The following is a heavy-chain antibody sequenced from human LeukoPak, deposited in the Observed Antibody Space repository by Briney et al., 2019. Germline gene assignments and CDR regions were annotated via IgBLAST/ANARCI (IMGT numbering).Heavy chain of an antibody. J-gene: IGHJ6*02. D-gene: IGHD1-26*01. V-gene: IGHV4-34*01. CDR2: INHSGST. CDR3: ARGLPESYYYYGMDV. Sequence: PSETLSLTCAVYGGSFSGYYWSWIRQPPGKGLEWIGEINHSGSTNYNPSLKSRVTISVDTPENQLSLKLSSVTAADTAVYYCARGLPESYYYYGMDVWGQGTTVTVSS. CDR1: GGSFSGYY.